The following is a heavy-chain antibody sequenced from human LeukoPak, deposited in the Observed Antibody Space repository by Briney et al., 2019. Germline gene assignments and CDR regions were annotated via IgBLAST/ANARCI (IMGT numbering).Heavy chain of an antibody. CDR1: VVVFTVYV. J-gene: IGHJ4*02. D-gene: IGHD1-1*01. CDR3: ARELHVERDDY. CDR2: ISANDGKI. V-gene: IGHV1-18*01. Sequence: ASVKVSCKASVVVFTVYVFTWVRQAPGQGGEWMGWISANDGKIHYSERHQGRVTMSTDTVTSTVYMELRSLRSDDTAVYHCARELHVERDDYWGQGTLVTVSS.